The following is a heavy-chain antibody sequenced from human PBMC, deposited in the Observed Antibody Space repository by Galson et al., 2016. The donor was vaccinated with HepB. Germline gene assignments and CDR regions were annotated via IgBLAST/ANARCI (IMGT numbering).Heavy chain of an antibody. CDR2: LCYTGSA. CDR3: ARLLGGSSWMGNWFDP. V-gene: IGHV4-39*01. D-gene: IGHD6-13*01. J-gene: IGHJ5*02. CDR1: GGSISSSGYC. Sequence: SETLSLTCTVSGGSISSSGYCWGWIRQPPGKGLEWIGSLCYTGSAYYNPSLKSRVTISVDTSKNKFSPKLNSVTAADTAVFYCARLLGGSSWMGNWFDPWGKGTLVTVSS.